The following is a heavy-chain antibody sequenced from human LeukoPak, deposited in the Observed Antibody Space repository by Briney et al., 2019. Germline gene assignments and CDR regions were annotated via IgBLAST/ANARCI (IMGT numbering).Heavy chain of an antibody. J-gene: IGHJ4*02. D-gene: IGHD3-22*01. V-gene: IGHV3-43*01. CDR1: GFTFEDYT. Sequence: PGGSLRLSCAASGFTFEDYTMHWVRQVPGKTLEWVALVSWDGTTYYTDSVKGRFTISRDNSKNSLYLQMDTLRSEDTAFYYCVKDINYESSGSAFDYWGQGTLVTVSS. CDR2: VSWDGTT. CDR3: VKDINYESSGSAFDY.